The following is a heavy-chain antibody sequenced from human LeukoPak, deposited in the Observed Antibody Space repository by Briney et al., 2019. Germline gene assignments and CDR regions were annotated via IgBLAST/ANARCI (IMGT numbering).Heavy chain of an antibody. J-gene: IGHJ5*02. CDR3: ARDALGDYDILTGYYFLNWFDP. D-gene: IGHD3-9*01. Sequence: GGSLRLSCAASGFTFSSYGMGWVRQAPGKGLEWVSSISGGGDGTYYADSVKGRFTISRDNSKNTLFLQMNSLRGEDTAVYYCARDALGDYDILTGYYFLNWFDPWGQGTLVTVSS. CDR1: GFTFSSYG. CDR2: ISGGGDGT. V-gene: IGHV3-23*01.